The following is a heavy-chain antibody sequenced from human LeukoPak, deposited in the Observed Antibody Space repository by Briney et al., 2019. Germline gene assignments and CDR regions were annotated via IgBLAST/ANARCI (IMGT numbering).Heavy chain of an antibody. V-gene: IGHV4-39*01. CDR2: IYYSGST. Sequence: PSETLSLTCTVSGGSISSSSYYWGWIRQPTGKGLEWIVSIYYSGSTYDNPSLKSRITITVDTTKNTFFQKLRPVTAADTAVYYCAKVEGYCSGGSCYRNDYWGQGTLVTVSS. D-gene: IGHD2-15*01. CDR3: AKVEGYCSGGSCYRNDY. J-gene: IGHJ4*02. CDR1: GGSISSSSYY.